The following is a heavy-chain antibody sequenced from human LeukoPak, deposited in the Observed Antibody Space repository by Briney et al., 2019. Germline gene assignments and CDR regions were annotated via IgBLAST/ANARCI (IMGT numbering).Heavy chain of an antibody. J-gene: IGHJ4*02. Sequence: ASVKVSCKASGYTFTGYYMHWVRQAPGQGLEWMGWINPNSGGTNYAQEFQGRVTMTRDTSISTAYMELSRLRSDDTAVYYCARVPAAMRIVDYWGQGTLVTVSS. CDR3: ARVPAAMRIVDY. V-gene: IGHV1-2*02. CDR2: INPNSGGT. CDR1: GYTFTGYY. D-gene: IGHD2-2*01.